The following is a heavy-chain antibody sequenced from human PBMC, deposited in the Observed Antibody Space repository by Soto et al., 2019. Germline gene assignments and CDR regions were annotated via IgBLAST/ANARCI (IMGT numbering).Heavy chain of an antibody. CDR2: ISTSAATR. J-gene: IGHJ4*02. Sequence: EVQLVESGGGLVQPGGSLRLSCVASGFTFSTDGMNWVRQAPGKGLEWVAHISTSAATRYYADSVKGRFTISRDNAKTSLYLHMDSLRNEDTAVYYCARFFGSGFDYWGQGTLVTVSS. V-gene: IGHV3-48*02. CDR1: GFTFSTDG. CDR3: ARFFGSGFDY. D-gene: IGHD6-19*01.